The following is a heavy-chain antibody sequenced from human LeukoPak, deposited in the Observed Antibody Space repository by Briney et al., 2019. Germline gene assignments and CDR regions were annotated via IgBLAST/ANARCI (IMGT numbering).Heavy chain of an antibody. CDR2: IIPIFGTA. CDR3: ARDTVLYGDDAFDI. D-gene: IGHD4-17*01. Sequence: SVKVSCKASGGTFSSYAISWVRQAPGQGLEWMGRIIPIFGTANYAQKFQGRVKITTDESTSTAYMELSSLRSEHTAVYYCARDTVLYGDDAFDIWGQGTMVTVSS. CDR1: GGTFSSYA. J-gene: IGHJ3*02. V-gene: IGHV1-69*05.